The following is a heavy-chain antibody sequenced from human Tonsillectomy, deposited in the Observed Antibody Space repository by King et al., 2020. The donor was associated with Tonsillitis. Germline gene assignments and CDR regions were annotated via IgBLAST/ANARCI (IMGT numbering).Heavy chain of an antibody. Sequence: VQLVESGGGLVQPGGSLRLPCAVSGFTFSISAMTWVRQAPGKGLEWVSAISGSGGSTYYAFPVKGRFTISRDNSKNTLYLQMSSLRAEDTALYYCAKKGVDISSSCDPWGQGTLVTVSS. CDR1: GFTFSISA. D-gene: IGHD5-12*01. CDR3: AKKGVDISSSCDP. J-gene: IGHJ5*02. V-gene: IGHV3-23*04. CDR2: ISGSGGST.